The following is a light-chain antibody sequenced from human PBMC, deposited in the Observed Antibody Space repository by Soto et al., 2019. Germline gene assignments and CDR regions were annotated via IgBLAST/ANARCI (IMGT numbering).Light chain of an antibody. V-gene: IGKV2-28*01. CDR1: LSLVYSNGYNY. CDR2: LGS. Sequence: VKTQSTPSLAVTPGEPVSISGRSSLSLVYSNGYNYLDWYLQKPGQSPQLLIYLGSNRPAGVPDRFSGSGSGTDFTLKSSRVAAEAVGVYYCMQALQTLTFGQGTRLDI. CDR3: MQALQTLT. J-gene: IGKJ5*01.